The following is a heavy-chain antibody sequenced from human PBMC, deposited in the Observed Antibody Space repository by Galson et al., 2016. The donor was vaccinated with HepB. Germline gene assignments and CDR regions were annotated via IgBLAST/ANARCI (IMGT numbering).Heavy chain of an antibody. Sequence: ETLSLTCAVSGGSISSTKWWTWVRQPPGKGLEWIGEIYHSGTTHYNPSLESRVTISVDKSRNQFSLKLNSVTAADTAVYYCARNSGGSYLGWFDPWGQGTLVTVSS. CDR2: IYHSGTT. CDR3: ARNSGGSYLGWFDP. D-gene: IGHD1-26*01. J-gene: IGHJ5*02. CDR1: GGSISSTKW. V-gene: IGHV4-4*02.